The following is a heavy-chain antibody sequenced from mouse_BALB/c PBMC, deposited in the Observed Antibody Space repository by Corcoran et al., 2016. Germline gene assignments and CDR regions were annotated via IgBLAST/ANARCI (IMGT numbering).Heavy chain of an antibody. CDR1: GYTFTSYY. J-gene: IGHJ3*01. CDR3: STTVVATFAY. D-gene: IGHD1-1*01. CDR2: IYPGDGST. Sequence: QVQLQQSGPELVKPGASVKMSCKASGYTFTSYYIHWVKQRPGQGLEWIGWIYPGDGSTKYNEKFKGKTTLTADKSSSTAYMLLRSLTSEDSAIDFFSTTVVATFAYWVEGTLVTVSA. V-gene: IGHV1S56*01.